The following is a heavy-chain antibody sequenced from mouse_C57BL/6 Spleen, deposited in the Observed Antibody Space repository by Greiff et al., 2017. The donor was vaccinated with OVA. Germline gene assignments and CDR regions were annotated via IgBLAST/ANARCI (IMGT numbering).Heavy chain of an antibody. CDR3: ARLGLGRDFDV. D-gene: IGHD4-1*01. J-gene: IGHJ1*03. Sequence: EVQLVESGGDLVKPGGSLKLSCAASGFTFSSYGMSWVRQTPDKRLEWVATISSGGSYTYYPDSVKGRFTISRDNAKNTLYLQMSSLKSEDTAMYYCARLGLGRDFDVWGTGTTVTVSS. V-gene: IGHV5-6*01. CDR1: GFTFSSYG. CDR2: ISSGGSYT.